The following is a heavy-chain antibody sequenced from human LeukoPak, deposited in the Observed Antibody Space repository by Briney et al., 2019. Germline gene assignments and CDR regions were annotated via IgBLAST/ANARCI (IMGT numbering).Heavy chain of an antibody. CDR1: GFTFSSYG. D-gene: IGHD3-16*01. CDR2: IQYDGSNT. CDR3: AKGRYYFDY. Sequence: GGSLRLSCAASGFTFSSYGMHWVRQAPGKGLEWVAFIQYDGSNTYYADSVKGRFTISRDNSKNTLYLQMNSLRVEDTSVYYCAKGRYYFDYWGQGTLVTVSS. V-gene: IGHV3-30*02. J-gene: IGHJ4*02.